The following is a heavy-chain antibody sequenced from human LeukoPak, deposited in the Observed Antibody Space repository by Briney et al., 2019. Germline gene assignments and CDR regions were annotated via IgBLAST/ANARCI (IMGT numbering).Heavy chain of an antibody. J-gene: IGHJ4*02. V-gene: IGHV4-59*01. CDR2: IYYSGNT. CDR3: VRGGTWPYCSSTNCRTNLFDY. D-gene: IGHD2-2*01. Sequence: SETLSLTCTVSGGSISSYYWSWFRQPPGKGLEWIGYIYYSGNTNYNPSLKSRVTISVDTSKNQFSLKVSSVTAADTAVYYCVRGGTWPYCSSTNCRTNLFDYWGQGNLVTVSS. CDR1: GGSISSYY.